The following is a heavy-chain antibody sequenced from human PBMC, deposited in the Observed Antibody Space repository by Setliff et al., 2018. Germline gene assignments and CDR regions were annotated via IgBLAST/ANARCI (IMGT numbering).Heavy chain of an antibody. D-gene: IGHD3-10*01. J-gene: IGHJ4*02. CDR2: IQQDGSEK. V-gene: IGHV3-7*01. Sequence: GGSLRLSCAGSGFSFSIYWMSWVRQAPGKGLEWVATIQQDGSEKFYVDSAKGRFTISRDNSKNTLYLQMNSLRAEDTAVYYCATDVVRGAKPVGPDYWGQGNLVTVSS. CDR3: ATDVVRGAKPVGPDY. CDR1: GFSFSIYW.